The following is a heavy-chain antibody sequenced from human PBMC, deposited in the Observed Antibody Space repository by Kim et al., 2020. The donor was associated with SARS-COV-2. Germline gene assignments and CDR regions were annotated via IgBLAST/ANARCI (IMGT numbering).Heavy chain of an antibody. CDR1: GFTFSSYA. V-gene: IGHV3-23*01. Sequence: GGSLRLSCAASGFTFSSYAMSWVRQAPGKGLEWVSAISGSGGSTYYADAVKGRFTISRDNSKNTLYRQMNSLRAEDTAVYYCAKGGVLRYFDWLLSPWDYYYYMDVWGKGTTVTVSS. D-gene: IGHD3-9*01. CDR3: AKGGVLRYFDWLLSPWDYYYYMDV. J-gene: IGHJ6*03. CDR2: ISGSGGST.